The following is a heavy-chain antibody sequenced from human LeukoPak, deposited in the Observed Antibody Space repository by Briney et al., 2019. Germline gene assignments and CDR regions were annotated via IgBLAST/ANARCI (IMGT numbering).Heavy chain of an antibody. CDR3: ARDRGQNYDFWSGSYYGMDV. D-gene: IGHD3-3*01. V-gene: IGHV1-46*01. Sequence: ASVTVSCTASGYTFTSYYMHWVRQAPGQGLEWMGIINPSGGSTSYAQKFQGRVTMTRDTSTSTVYMELSSLRSEDTAVYYCARDRGQNYDFWSGSYYGMDVWGQGTTVTVSS. J-gene: IGHJ6*02. CDR1: GYTFTSYY. CDR2: INPSGGST.